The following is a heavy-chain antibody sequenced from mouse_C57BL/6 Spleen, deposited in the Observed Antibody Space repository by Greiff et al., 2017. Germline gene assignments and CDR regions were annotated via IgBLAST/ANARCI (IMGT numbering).Heavy chain of an antibody. D-gene: IGHD2-10*01. V-gene: IGHV1-7*01. CDR3: ATYYGNRGDYFDH. J-gene: IGHJ2*01. Sequence: VQLQQSGAELAKPGASVKLSCKASGYTFTSYWMHWVKQRPGQGLEWIGYINPSSGYTKYNQKFKDKATLTADKSSSTAYMQLSSLTYEDSAVYYCATYYGNRGDYFDHRGQGTTRTGSS. CDR1: GYTFTSYW. CDR2: INPSSGYT.